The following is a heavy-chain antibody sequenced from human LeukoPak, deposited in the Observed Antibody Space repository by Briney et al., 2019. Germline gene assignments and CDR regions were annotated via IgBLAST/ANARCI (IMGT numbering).Heavy chain of an antibody. CDR2: IYHSGST. CDR1: GGSISSGGYY. D-gene: IGHD4-17*01. CDR3: ARDYGDAFDI. V-gene: IGHV4-30-2*01. J-gene: IGHJ3*02. Sequence: PSETLSLTCTVSGGSISSGGYYWSWIRQPPGKGLEWIGYIYHSGSTYYNPSLKSRVTISVDRSKNQFSPKLSSVTAADTAVYYCARDYGDAFDIWGQGTMVTVSS.